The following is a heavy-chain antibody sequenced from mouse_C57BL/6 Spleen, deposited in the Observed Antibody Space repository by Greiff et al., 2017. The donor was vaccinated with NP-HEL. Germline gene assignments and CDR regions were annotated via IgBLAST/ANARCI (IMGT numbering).Heavy chain of an antibody. CDR2: INPNNGGT. J-gene: IGHJ3*01. CDR1: GYTFTDYN. CDR3: ARGATIVTTWFAY. V-gene: IGHV1-22*01. D-gene: IGHD2-5*01. Sequence: VHVKQSGPELVKPGASVKMSCKASGYTFTDYNMHWVKQSHGKSLEWIGYINPNNGGTSYNQKFKGKATLTVNKSSSTAYMELRSLTSEDSAVYYCARGATIVTTWFAYWGQGTLVTVSA.